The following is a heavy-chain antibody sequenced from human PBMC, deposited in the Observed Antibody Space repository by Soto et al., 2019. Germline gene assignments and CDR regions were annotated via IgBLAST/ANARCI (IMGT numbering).Heavy chain of an antibody. CDR2: IYHSGST. V-gene: IGHV4-30-2*01. CDR1: GGSISSGGYS. J-gene: IGHJ3*02. CDR3: AKYNNSGSHAFDI. Sequence: PSETLSLTCAVSGGSISSGGYSWSWIRQPPGKGLEWIGYIYHSGSTYYNPSLKSRVTISVDTSKNQFSLKLNSVTAADTAVYYCAKYNNSGSHAFDIWGQGTMVT. D-gene: IGHD3-22*01.